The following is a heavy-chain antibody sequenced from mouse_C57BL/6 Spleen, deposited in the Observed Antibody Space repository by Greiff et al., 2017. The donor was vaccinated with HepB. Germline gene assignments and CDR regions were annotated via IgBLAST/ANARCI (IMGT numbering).Heavy chain of an antibody. CDR1: GFTFSDYG. V-gene: IGHV5-17*01. D-gene: IGHD1-1*01. Sequence: EVMLVESGGGLVKPGGSLKLSCAASGFTFSDYGMHWVRQAPEKGLEWVAYISSGSSTIYYADTVKGRFTISRDNAKNTLFLQMTSLRSEDTAMYYCARRNYYGSSPHWYFDVWGTGTTVTVSS. CDR2: ISSGSSTI. CDR3: ARRNYYGSSPHWYFDV. J-gene: IGHJ1*03.